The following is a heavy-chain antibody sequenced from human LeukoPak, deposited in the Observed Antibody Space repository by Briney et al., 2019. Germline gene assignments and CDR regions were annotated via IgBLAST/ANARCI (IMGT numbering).Heavy chain of an antibody. D-gene: IGHD1-26*01. Sequence: KSSETLSLTCTVSGGSISSSSYYWGWIRQPPGKGLEWVGSIYYSGSTYYNPSLKSRVTISVDTSKNQFSLKLSSVTAADTAAYYCASRPIVGAQLGGYWGQGTLVTVSS. CDR3: ASRPIVGAQLGGY. CDR2: IYYSGST. CDR1: GGSISSSSYY. V-gene: IGHV4-39*01. J-gene: IGHJ4*02.